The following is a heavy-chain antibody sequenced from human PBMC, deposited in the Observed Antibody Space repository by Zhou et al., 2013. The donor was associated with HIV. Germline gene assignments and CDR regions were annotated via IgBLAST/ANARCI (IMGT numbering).Heavy chain of an antibody. D-gene: IGHD1-26*01. CDR3: ARSIGGTSGSGWFDP. Sequence: QVHLVQSGAEVKKPGSSVKVSCKASAINFGTYAITWIRQAPGQGLEWMGGNIPIFGTATYAQKFQGRATIAADESTSTAYMELRSLKSDDTAFYYCARSIGGTSGSGWFDPWGQGTLVTVSS. V-gene: IGHV1-69*12. CDR1: AINFGTYA. J-gene: IGHJ5*02. CDR2: NIPIFGTA.